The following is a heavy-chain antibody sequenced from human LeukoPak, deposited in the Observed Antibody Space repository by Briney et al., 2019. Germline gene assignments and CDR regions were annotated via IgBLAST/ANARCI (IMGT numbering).Heavy chain of an antibody. J-gene: IGHJ4*02. CDR2: ITDAVGST. V-gene: IGHV3-23*01. Sequence: PGGSLRLSCAASGFTFSSSSISWVRQAPGKGLEWVSAITDAVGSTHYADSVKSRFTISSDNSKNTVYLQMNSLRPEDMAVYYCAKEIFSGLLYIDYWGQGTLVTVSS. D-gene: IGHD5-12*01. CDR1: GFTFSSSS. CDR3: AKEIFSGLLYIDY.